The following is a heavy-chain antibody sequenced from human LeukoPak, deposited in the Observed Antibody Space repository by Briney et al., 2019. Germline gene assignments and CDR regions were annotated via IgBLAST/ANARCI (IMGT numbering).Heavy chain of an antibody. V-gene: IGHV4-34*01. CDR2: INHSGST. Sequence: SETLSLTCAVYGGSFSGYYWSWIRQPPGKGLEWIGEINHSGSTNYDPSLKSRVTISVDTSKNQFSLKLRSVTAADTAVYYCARRPPYYGSGSYYYYYYMDVWGKGTTVTVSS. J-gene: IGHJ6*03. CDR1: GGSFSGYY. D-gene: IGHD3-10*01. CDR3: ARRPPYYGSGSYYYYYYMDV.